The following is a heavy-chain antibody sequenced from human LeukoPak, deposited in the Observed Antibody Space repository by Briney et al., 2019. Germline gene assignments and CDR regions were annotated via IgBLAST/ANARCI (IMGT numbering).Heavy chain of an antibody. CDR2: ISWNSGSI. V-gene: IGHV3-9*01. CDR1: GFTFDDYA. Sequence: PGGSLRLSCAASGFTFDDYAMHWVRQAPGKGLEWVSGISWNSGSIGYADSVKGRFTISRDNAKNSLYLQMNSLRAEDTALYYCAKESGGDILTGYYNTWGQGTLVNVSS. D-gene: IGHD3-9*01. CDR3: AKESGGDILTGYYNT. J-gene: IGHJ5*02.